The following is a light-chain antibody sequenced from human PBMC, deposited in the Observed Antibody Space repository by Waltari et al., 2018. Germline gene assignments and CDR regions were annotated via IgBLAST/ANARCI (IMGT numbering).Light chain of an antibody. CDR2: LNSDGSH. CDR3: PTWGNWV. J-gene: IGLJ3*02. Sequence: QLVLTQSPSASASLGASVKLTCTLSSGHSSYAIAWHLQQPEKGPRYLLKLNSDGSHSKGAGIPDRFSGSSSGAERYLTISSLQSEDEADYYCPTWGNWVFGGGTKLTVL. CDR1: SGHSSYA. V-gene: IGLV4-69*01.